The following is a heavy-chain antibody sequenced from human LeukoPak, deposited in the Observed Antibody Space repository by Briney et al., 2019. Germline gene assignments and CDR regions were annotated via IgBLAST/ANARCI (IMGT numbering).Heavy chain of an antibody. CDR3: AKDLRSEWLVHFWFDP. J-gene: IGHJ5*02. V-gene: IGHV3-23*01. Sequence: GGSLRLSCAASGFTFSNYAISWVRQAPGKGLEWVSAISGSGGSTYYADSVKGRFTISRDNSKNTLYLQMNSLRGEDTAVYYCAKDLRSEWLVHFWFDPWGQGTLVTVSS. CDR1: GFTFSNYA. CDR2: ISGSGGST. D-gene: IGHD6-19*01.